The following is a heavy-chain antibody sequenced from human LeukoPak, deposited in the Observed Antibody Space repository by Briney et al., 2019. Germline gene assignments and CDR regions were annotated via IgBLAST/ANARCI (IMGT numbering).Heavy chain of an antibody. CDR2: INWIGGST. D-gene: IGHD3-9*01. CDR3: AKESGDYDILTGYHYYYYYMDV. J-gene: IGHJ6*03. CDR1: GFTFDDYG. V-gene: IGHV3-20*04. Sequence: GGSLRLSCAASGFTFDDYGMSWVRQAPGKGLEWVSGINWIGGSTVYADSVKGRFHISRDNAKNSLYLQMNSLRAEDTALYYCAKESGDYDILTGYHYYYYYMDVWGKGTTVTVSS.